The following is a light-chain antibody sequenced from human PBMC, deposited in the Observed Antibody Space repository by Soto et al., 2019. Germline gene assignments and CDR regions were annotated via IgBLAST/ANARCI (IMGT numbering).Light chain of an antibody. CDR3: CSYAGSSTLV. CDR1: SSDVGGYSL. V-gene: IGLV2-23*01. Sequence: QSALTQPASVSGSPGQSITISCTGSSSDVGGYSLVSWYQQHPDKAPKLMIYEATKRPSGVSNRFSGSKSGNTASLTISGLQADDEADYYCCSYAGSSTLVFGGGTKLTVL. CDR2: EAT. J-gene: IGLJ2*01.